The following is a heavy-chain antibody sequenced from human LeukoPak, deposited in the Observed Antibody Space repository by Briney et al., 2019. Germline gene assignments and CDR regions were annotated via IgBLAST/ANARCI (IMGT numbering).Heavy chain of an antibody. CDR2: IYTSGST. J-gene: IGHJ5*02. V-gene: IGHV4-4*07. Sequence: SETLSLTCTVSGGSISSYYWSWIRQPAGRGLEWIGRIYTSGSTNYNPSLTSRVTMSVDTSKNQFSLKLSSVTAADTAVYYCARGTYSSSWYRKGNYWFDPWGQGTLVTASS. CDR1: GGSISSYY. CDR3: ARGTYSSSWYRKGNYWFDP. D-gene: IGHD6-13*01.